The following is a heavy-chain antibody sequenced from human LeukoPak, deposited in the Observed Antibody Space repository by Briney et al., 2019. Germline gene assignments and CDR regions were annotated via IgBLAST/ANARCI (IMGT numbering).Heavy chain of an antibody. CDR3: AKDLSYSLYFDY. Sequence: GGSLRLSCAASGFTFSSYAMSWVRQAPGKGLEWVSAISGSGGSTYYADSVKGRFTISRDNSKNTLYLQMNSLRVEDTAVYYCAKDLSYSLYFDYWGQGTLVTVSS. J-gene: IGHJ4*02. D-gene: IGHD3-16*01. CDR1: GFTFSSYA. CDR2: ISGSGGST. V-gene: IGHV3-23*01.